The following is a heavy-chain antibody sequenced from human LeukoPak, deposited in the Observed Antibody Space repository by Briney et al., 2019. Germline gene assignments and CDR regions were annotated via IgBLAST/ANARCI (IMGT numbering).Heavy chain of an antibody. Sequence: ASVKVSCKASGYTFTTYGISWVRQAPGQGLEWMGWISVYNTKTNYPQKSQGRVTMTTDTSTSTAHMELRSLRSDDTAVYYCARVVKWELRENYYYGMDVWGQGTTVTVSS. CDR1: GYTFTTYG. D-gene: IGHD1-26*01. CDR3: ARVVKWELRENYYYGMDV. J-gene: IGHJ6*02. V-gene: IGHV1-18*01. CDR2: ISVYNTKT.